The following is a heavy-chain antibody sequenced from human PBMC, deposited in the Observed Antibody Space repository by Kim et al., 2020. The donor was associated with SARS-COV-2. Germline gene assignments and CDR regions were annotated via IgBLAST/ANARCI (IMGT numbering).Heavy chain of an antibody. J-gene: IGHJ3*02. V-gene: IGHV1-69*13. Sequence: SVKVSCKASGGTFSSYAISWVRQAPGQGLEWMGGIIPIFGTANYAQKFQGRVTITADESTSTAYMELSSLRSEDTAVYYCARVSGSSSWYRGDAFDIWGQGTMVTVSS. CDR1: GGTFSSYA. D-gene: IGHD6-13*01. CDR2: IIPIFGTA. CDR3: ARVSGSSSWYRGDAFDI.